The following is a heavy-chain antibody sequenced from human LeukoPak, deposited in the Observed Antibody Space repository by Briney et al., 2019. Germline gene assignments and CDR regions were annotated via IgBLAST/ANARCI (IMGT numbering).Heavy chain of an antibody. V-gene: IGHV5-51*01. D-gene: IGHD4-17*01. J-gene: IGHJ4*02. CDR2: IYPDDSRT. CDR3: ARPSYGASDY. CDR1: GYRFTKSW. Sequence: GESLKISCKGSGYRFTKSWIGWVRQMPGKGLEWLGIIYPDDSRTRYSPSFQGQVTVSVDKSISTAYLQWSSLKASDTAMYYCARPSYGASDYWGQGTLVTVSS.